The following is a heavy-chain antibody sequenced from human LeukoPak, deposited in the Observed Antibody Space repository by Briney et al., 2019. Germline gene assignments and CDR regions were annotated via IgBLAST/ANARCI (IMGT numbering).Heavy chain of an antibody. V-gene: IGHV4-34*01. CDR1: GGSFSGYY. D-gene: IGHD3-9*01. Sequence: SETLSLTCAVYGGSFSGYYWSWIRQPPGKGLEWIGEINHSGSTNYNPSLKSRVTISVDKSKNQFSLKLSSVTAADTAVYYCARVLRYFRRYYYYGMDVWGQGTTVTVSS. CDR3: ARVLRYFRRYYYYGMDV. J-gene: IGHJ6*02. CDR2: INHSGST.